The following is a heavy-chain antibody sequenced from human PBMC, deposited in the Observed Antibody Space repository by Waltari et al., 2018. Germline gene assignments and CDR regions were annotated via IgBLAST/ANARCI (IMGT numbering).Heavy chain of an antibody. Sequence: SIDWVRQAPGKGLEWMGTFNPEDDETIFAQKFQGRVTMTEDTSTDTAYMELSSLRSEDTAVYYCATGLSVVVGFDYWGQGTLVTVSS. J-gene: IGHJ4*02. D-gene: IGHD2-15*01. CDR3: ATGLSVVVGFDY. CDR1: S. V-gene: IGHV1-24*01. CDR2: FNPEDDET.